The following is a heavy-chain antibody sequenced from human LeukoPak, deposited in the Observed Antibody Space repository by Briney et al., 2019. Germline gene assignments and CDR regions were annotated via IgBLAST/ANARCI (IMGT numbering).Heavy chain of an antibody. CDR1: GFTFSSYA. V-gene: IGHV3-23*01. J-gene: IGHJ5*02. D-gene: IGHD3-10*01. CDR3: AKDSSLWFGKLSAFDP. Sequence: GGSLRLSCAASGFTFSSYAMSWVRQAPGKGLEWVSAISGSGGSTYYADSVKGRFTISRDNSKNTLYLQMNSLRAEDTAVYYCAKDSSLWFGKLSAFDPWGQGTLVTVSS. CDR2: ISGSGGST.